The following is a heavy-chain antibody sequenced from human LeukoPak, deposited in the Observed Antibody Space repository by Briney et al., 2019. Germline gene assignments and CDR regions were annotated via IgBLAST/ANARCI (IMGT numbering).Heavy chain of an antibody. Sequence: GGSLRLSCAASGFTFTTYAVSWVRQSPGKGLECVSGITVSGGSTYYADSVKGRFTISRDNSKNTLYLQMNNLRDEDTAVYYCARDYGGTYLFDCWGQGTLVSVSS. V-gene: IGHV3-23*01. D-gene: IGHD1-26*01. CDR1: GFTFTTYA. CDR2: ITVSGGST. CDR3: ARDYGGTYLFDC. J-gene: IGHJ4*02.